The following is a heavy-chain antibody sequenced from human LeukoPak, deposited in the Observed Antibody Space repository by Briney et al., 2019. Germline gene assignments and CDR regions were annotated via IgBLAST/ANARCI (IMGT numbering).Heavy chain of an antibody. J-gene: IGHJ4*02. V-gene: IGHV3-64*01. D-gene: IGHD2-15*01. CDR1: GFTFSSYA. CDR3: ARDVGSLGYCSGGSCYCKFDY. Sequence: GGSLRLSCAASGFTFSSYAMHWVRQAPGKGLEYVSAISSNGGSTYYANSVKGRFTISRDNSKNTLYLQMGSLRAEDMAVYYCARDVGSLGYCSGGSCYCKFDYWGQGTLVTVSS. CDR2: ISSNGGST.